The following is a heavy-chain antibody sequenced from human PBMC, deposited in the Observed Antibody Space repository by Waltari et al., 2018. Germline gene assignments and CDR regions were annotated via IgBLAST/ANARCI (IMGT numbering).Heavy chain of an antibody. Sequence: EVQLVQSGAEMKKPGESLRISCRGSGYNFTNYWISWVRQMPRKGLEWMGRIDPTDSYTEYSPSLQGHVTISTDKSISTAYLQWGSLKPSDTAMYYCARHVIGEDYWGQGTLVTVSS. CDR2: IDPTDSYT. CDR3: ARHVIGEDY. V-gene: IGHV5-10-1*03. J-gene: IGHJ4*02. D-gene: IGHD4-17*01. CDR1: GYNFTNYW.